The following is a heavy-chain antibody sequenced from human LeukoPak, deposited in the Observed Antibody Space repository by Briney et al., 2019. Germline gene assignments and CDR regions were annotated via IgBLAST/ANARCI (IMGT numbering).Heavy chain of an antibody. J-gene: IGHJ6*02. CDR3: ARDNRYINYYGMDV. Sequence: PGGSLRLSCEASGFTFSGYSMNWVRQAPGKGLEWVSYISSSSSNIYYADSVKGRFTISRDNAKNSVYLQMNSLRDEDTAVYYCARDNRYINYYGMDVWGQGTTVTVSS. V-gene: IGHV3-48*02. D-gene: IGHD5-18*01. CDR1: GFTFSGYS. CDR2: ISSSSSNI.